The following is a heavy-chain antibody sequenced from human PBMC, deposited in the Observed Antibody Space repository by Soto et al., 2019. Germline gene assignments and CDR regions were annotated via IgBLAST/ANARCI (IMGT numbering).Heavy chain of an antibody. Sequence: SETLSLTCTVSGGSISSGGYYWSWIRQHPGKGLEWIGYIYYSGSTYYNPSLKSRVTISVDTSKNQFSLKLSSVTAADTAVYYCARWGLSSGWYGHYYYGMDVWGQGTTVTVSS. D-gene: IGHD6-19*01. V-gene: IGHV4-31*03. J-gene: IGHJ6*02. CDR2: IYYSGST. CDR3: ARWGLSSGWYGHYYYGMDV. CDR1: GGSISSGGYY.